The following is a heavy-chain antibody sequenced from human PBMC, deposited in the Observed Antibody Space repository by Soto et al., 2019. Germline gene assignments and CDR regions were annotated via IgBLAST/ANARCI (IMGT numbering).Heavy chain of an antibody. J-gene: IGHJ4*02. CDR1: GFTFSKYG. CDR2: ISATGGST. V-gene: IGHV3-23*01. D-gene: IGHD6-13*01. Sequence: EVQLLESGGGLVQPGGSLRLSCAASGFTFSKYGMTWVRQAPGKGLEWVSGISATGGSTYYADSVKGRFTISRDNXKHTLDLQMNSLRAEDTAVYYCATWSSSWAYHFDYWGQGILVTVSS. CDR3: ATWSSSWAYHFDY.